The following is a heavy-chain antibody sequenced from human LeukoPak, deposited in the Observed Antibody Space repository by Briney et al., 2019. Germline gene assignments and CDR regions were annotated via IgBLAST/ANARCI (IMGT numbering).Heavy chain of an antibody. Sequence: ASVKVSCKASGYTFTSYDINWVRQATEQGLEWMGWMNPNSGNTGYAQKFQGRVTMTRHTSISTAYMELSSLRSEDTAVYYCARGRYSDFWSGYYTLNYYGMDVWGQGTTVTVSS. D-gene: IGHD3-3*01. J-gene: IGHJ6*02. CDR3: ARGRYSDFWSGYYTLNYYGMDV. CDR2: MNPNSGNT. CDR1: GYTFTSYD. V-gene: IGHV1-8*01.